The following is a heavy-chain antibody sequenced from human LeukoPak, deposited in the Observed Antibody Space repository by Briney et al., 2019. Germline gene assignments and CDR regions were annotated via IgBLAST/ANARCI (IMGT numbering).Heavy chain of an antibody. CDR1: GYTFISYY. Sequence: GESLKVSCKASGYTFISYYMHWVRQAPGQGLEWMGIINPSGGSTRYAQKFQGRVTMTRDTSTSTVYMELSSLRSEDAAVYYCARGGFSGGSGSSYLNWFDPWGQGTLVTVSS. V-gene: IGHV1-46*01. CDR2: INPSGGST. CDR3: ARGGFSGGSGSSYLNWFDP. D-gene: IGHD3-10*01. J-gene: IGHJ5*02.